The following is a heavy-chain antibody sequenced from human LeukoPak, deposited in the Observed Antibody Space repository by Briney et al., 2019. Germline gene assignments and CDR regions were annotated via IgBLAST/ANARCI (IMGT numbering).Heavy chain of an antibody. V-gene: IGHV4-38-2*01. CDR1: GYSISGGYY. D-gene: IGHD2-2*01. CDR3: ARPEYQLLFNWFDP. Sequence: SETLSLTCAVSGYSISGGYYWGWIRQPPGKGLEWIGSIYHSGSTYYNPPLKSRVTISVDTPKNQFSLKPSSVTAADTAVYYCARPEYQLLFNWFDPWGQGTLVTVSS. CDR2: IYHSGST. J-gene: IGHJ5*02.